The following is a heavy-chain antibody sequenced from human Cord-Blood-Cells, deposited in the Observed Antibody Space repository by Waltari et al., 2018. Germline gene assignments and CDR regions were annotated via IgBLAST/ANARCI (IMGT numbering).Heavy chain of an antibody. V-gene: IGHV3-23*01. J-gene: IGHJ4*02. CDR1: GFTFSSYA. Sequence: EVQLLESGGGLVQPGGSLRLSCAASGFTFSSYAMSWLRQAPGKGLEWVSAISGSGGSTYYADSVKGRFTISRDNSKNTLYLQMNSLRAEDTAVYYCARSSIAAERTFDYWGQGTLVTVSS. D-gene: IGHD6-13*01. CDR2: ISGSGGST. CDR3: ARSSIAAERTFDY.